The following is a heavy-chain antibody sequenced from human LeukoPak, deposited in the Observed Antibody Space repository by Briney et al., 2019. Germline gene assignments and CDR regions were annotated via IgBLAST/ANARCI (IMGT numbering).Heavy chain of an antibody. CDR1: GFTFSGSA. J-gene: IGHJ4*02. CDR2: IRSKANSYAT. V-gene: IGHV3-73*01. D-gene: IGHD1-26*01. CDR3: TRHQVQVWWELPDS. Sequence: GSLRLSCAASGFTFSGSAMHWVRQASGKGLEWVGRIRSKANSYATAYAASVKGRLTISRDDSKNTAYLQMNSLKTEDTAVYYCTRHQVQVWWELPDSWGQGTLVTVSS.